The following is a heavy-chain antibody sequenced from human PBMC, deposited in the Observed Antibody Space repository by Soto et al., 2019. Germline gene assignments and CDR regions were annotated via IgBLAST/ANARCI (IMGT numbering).Heavy chain of an antibody. Sequence: ASVKVSCKASGYTFTSYDINWVRQAIGQGLEWMGWMNPNSGNTGYAQKFQGRVTMTRNTSISTAYVELSSLRSEDTAVYYCARGGLGILTGYYWYWGQGTLVTVSS. CDR1: GYTFTSYD. D-gene: IGHD3-9*01. CDR3: ARGGLGILTGYYWY. V-gene: IGHV1-8*01. J-gene: IGHJ4*02. CDR2: MNPNSGNT.